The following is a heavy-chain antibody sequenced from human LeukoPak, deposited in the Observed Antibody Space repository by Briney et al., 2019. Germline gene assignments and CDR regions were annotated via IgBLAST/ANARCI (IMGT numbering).Heavy chain of an antibody. Sequence: GGSLRLSCAASAFTFSRYAMNWVRQAPGKGLEWVSGISGTGGSTYYADSVKGRFTISRDNSKNTLYLQMNSLRAEDTAVYYCARTTRYMSYWGQGTLVTVSS. CDR2: ISGTGGST. D-gene: IGHD1/OR15-1a*01. V-gene: IGHV3-23*01. CDR3: ARTTRYMSY. CDR1: AFTFSRYA. J-gene: IGHJ4*02.